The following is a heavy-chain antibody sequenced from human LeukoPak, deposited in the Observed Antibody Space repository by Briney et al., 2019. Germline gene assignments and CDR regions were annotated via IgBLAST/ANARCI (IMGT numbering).Heavy chain of an antibody. CDR2: ISYDGSNK. D-gene: IGHD2-2*01. CDR1: GFTFSSYA. CDR3: ARDALRYCSSTSCYRIVY. V-gene: IGHV3-30-3*01. Sequence: PGRSLRLSCAASGFTFSSYAMHWVRQAPGKGLEWVAVISYDGSNKYYADSVKGRFTISRDNSKNTLYLQMNSLRAEDTAVYYCARDALRYCSSTSCYRIVYWGQGTLVTVSS. J-gene: IGHJ4*02.